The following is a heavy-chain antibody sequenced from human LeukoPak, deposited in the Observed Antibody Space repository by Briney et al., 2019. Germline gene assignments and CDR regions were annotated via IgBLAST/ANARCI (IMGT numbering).Heavy chain of an antibody. CDR3: ARAVVPAAIIDY. J-gene: IGHJ4*02. CDR2: IYYSGST. CDR1: GGSISSYY. D-gene: IGHD2-2*02. V-gene: IGHV4-59*01. Sequence: PSETLSLTCTVSGGSISSYYWSWIRQPPGKGLEWIGYIYYSGSTNYNPSHKSRVTISVDTSKNQFSLKLSSVTAADTAVYYCARAVVPAAIIDYWGQGTLVTVSS.